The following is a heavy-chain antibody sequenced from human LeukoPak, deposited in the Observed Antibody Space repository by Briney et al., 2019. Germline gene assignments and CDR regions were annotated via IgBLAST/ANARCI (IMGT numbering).Heavy chain of an antibody. CDR3: ARGRVSSSWFPLDFDY. CDR2: INTGNGDT. D-gene: IGHD6-13*01. Sequence: ASVKVSCKTSGYTFTSYAIHWVRQAPGQRLEWMGRINTGNGDTKYSQKFQGWVTMTRDTSISTAYMELSRLRSDDTAVYYCARGRVSSSWFPLDFDYWGQGTLVTVSS. CDR1: GYTFTSYA. V-gene: IGHV1-3*04. J-gene: IGHJ4*02.